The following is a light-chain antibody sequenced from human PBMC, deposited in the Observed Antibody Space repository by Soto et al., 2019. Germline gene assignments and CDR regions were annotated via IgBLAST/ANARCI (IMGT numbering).Light chain of an antibody. CDR2: DVS. CDR1: SNDVGGYNY. J-gene: IGLJ2*01. CDR3: SSYTSSNTVV. V-gene: IGLV2-14*01. Sequence: QSALTQPASVSGSPGQSIAISCTGTSNDVGGYNYVSWYQQHPGKALKLMIYDVSARPSGVSNRFSGSKSDNTASLTISGLQAEDEADYYCSSYTSSNTVVFGGGTKLTVL.